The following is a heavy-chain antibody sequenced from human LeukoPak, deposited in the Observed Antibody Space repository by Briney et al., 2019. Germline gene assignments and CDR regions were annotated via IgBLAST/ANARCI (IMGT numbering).Heavy chain of an antibody. V-gene: IGHV4-61*02. CDR1: GGSISSGSYY. CDR3: AREGGGWWRGYYYYYYMDV. D-gene: IGHD6-19*01. Sequence: SETLSLTCTVSGGSISSGSYYWSWIQQPAGKGLEWIGRIYTSGSTNYNPSLKSRVTISVDTSKNQFSLKLSSVTAADTAVYYCAREGGGWWRGYYYYYYMDVWGKGTTVTVSS. J-gene: IGHJ6*03. CDR2: IYTSGST.